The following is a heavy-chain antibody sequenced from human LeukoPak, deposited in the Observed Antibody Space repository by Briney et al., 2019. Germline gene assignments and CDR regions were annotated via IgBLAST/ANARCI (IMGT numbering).Heavy chain of an antibody. CDR1: GYSFTSYW. Sequence: GESLKISCKGSGYSFTSYWIGWVRQMPGKGLEWMGIIYPGDSDTRYSPSFQGQVTISADKSISTAYLQWSSLKASDTAMYYCARHILSYHDYSNPYHFDYWGQGTLVTVSS. CDR3: ARHILSYHDYSNPYHFDY. V-gene: IGHV5-51*01. D-gene: IGHD4-11*01. CDR2: IYPGDSDT. J-gene: IGHJ4*02.